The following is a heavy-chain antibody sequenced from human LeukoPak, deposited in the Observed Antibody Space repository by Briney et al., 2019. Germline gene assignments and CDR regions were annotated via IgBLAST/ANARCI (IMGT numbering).Heavy chain of an antibody. CDR3: ARHVRRLGPNWFDP. Sequence: PSETLSLTCIVSGGSIISNSFCWGWIRQPPGKGLEWIGSVSYSGSTYYNPSLKSRVTISVDTSKDQFSLKLSSVTAADTAVYYCARHVRRLGPNWFDPWGQGTLVTVSS. J-gene: IGHJ5*02. D-gene: IGHD6-6*01. V-gene: IGHV4-39*01. CDR1: GGSIISNSFC. CDR2: VSYSGST.